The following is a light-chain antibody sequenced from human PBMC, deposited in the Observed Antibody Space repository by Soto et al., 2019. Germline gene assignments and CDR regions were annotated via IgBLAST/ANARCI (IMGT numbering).Light chain of an antibody. J-gene: IGLJ2*01. CDR1: SSNIGSNY. Sequence: QSVLTQPPSASGTPGQRVTISCSGSSSNIGSNYVYWYQQLPGTGPKLLIYRNNQRPSGVPDRFSGSKSGTSASLAISGLRSEDEADYYCAAWDDSLSGHVVFGGGTKVTV. CDR3: AAWDDSLSGHVV. V-gene: IGLV1-47*01. CDR2: RNN.